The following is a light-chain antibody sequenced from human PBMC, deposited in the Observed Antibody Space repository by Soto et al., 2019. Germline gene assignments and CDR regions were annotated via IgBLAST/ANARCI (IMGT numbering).Light chain of an antibody. J-gene: IGKJ1*01. CDR1: QTISSW. CDR2: KAS. V-gene: IGKV1-5*03. Sequence: DIQMTQSPSTLSGSVGDRVTITCRASQTISSWLAWYQQKPGKAPKLLIYKASTLKSGVPSRFSGSGSGTEFTLTISSLQSADFATYYCQQYYSWPRGTFGQGTKVDIK. CDR3: QQYYSWPRGT.